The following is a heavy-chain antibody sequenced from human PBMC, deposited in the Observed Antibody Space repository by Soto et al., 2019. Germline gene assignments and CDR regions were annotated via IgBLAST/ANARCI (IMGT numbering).Heavy chain of an antibody. Sequence: LRLSCAASGFTFSSYAMSWVRQAPGKGLEWVSAISGSGGSTYYADSVKGRFTISRDNSKNTLYLQMNSLRAEDTAVYYCAKSLLGGWFDYYYYGMDVWGQGTTVTVSS. D-gene: IGHD2-21*01. V-gene: IGHV3-23*01. CDR2: ISGSGGST. CDR1: GFTFSSYA. CDR3: AKSLLGGWFDYYYYGMDV. J-gene: IGHJ6*02.